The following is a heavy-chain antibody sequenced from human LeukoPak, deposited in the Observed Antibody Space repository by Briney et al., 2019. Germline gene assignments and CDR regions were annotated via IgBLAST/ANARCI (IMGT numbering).Heavy chain of an antibody. CDR3: ARQGYSSGWYGVQFDY. CDR1: GGSISSFY. D-gene: IGHD6-19*01. Sequence: PSETLSLTCTVSGGSISSFYWSWLRQPPGKGLEWSGCIYYSGSTNYNPSLKRRVTISVDTSKNKFSLKLSSVTAADTAVYYCARQGYSSGWYGVQFDYWGQGTLVTVSS. CDR2: IYYSGST. J-gene: IGHJ4*02. V-gene: IGHV4-59*01.